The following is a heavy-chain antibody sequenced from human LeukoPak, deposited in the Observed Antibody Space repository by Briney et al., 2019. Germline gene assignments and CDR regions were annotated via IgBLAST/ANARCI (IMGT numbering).Heavy chain of an antibody. V-gene: IGHV3-53*01. J-gene: IGHJ4*02. D-gene: IGHD3-16*01. CDR1: GFTVSDNN. CDR3: VRVHGGGY. CDR2: LHRDGSV. Sequence: GGSLRLSCAASGFTVSDNNMIWVRQAPGKGLEWVSTLHRDGSVRYADSVNGRFTISRDDSENTLSLQMSSLRDEDTAVYYCVRVHGGGYWGQGTLVTVSS.